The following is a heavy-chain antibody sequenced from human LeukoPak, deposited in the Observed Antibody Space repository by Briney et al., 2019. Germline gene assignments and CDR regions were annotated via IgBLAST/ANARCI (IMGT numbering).Heavy chain of an antibody. J-gene: IGHJ4*02. D-gene: IGHD4-11*01. CDR3: TKDGTDYSSFDY. CDR1: GFTFDTYA. Sequence: PGGSLRLSCAASGFTFDTYAMSWVRQAPGKGLEWVSTINNSGGRTYYADSVKGRFTISRDNSKNTLYLQMNSLRAEDTAVYYCTKDGTDYSSFDYWGQGTLVTVSS. CDR2: INNSGGRT. V-gene: IGHV3-23*01.